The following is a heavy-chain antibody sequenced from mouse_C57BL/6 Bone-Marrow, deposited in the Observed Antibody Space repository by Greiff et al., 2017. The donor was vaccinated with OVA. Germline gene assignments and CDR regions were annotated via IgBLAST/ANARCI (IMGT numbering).Heavy chain of an antibody. CDR3: ARQIYYYGSNCFDY. CDR1: GFTFSDYY. V-gene: IGHV5-12*01. D-gene: IGHD1-1*01. CDR2: ISNGGGST. J-gene: IGHJ2*01. Sequence: EVKLVESGGGLVQPGGSLKLSCAASGFTFSDYYMYWVRQTPEKRLEWVAYISNGGGSTYYPDTVKGRFTISRDNAKNTLYLQMSRLKSEDTAMYYCARQIYYYGSNCFDYWGQGTTLTVSS.